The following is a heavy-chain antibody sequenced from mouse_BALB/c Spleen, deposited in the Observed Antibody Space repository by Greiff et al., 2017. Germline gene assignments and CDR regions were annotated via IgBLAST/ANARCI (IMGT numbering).Heavy chain of an antibody. CDR2: IYPGSGST. CDR3: ARYGSSYYAMDY. CDR1: GYTFTSYW. D-gene: IGHD1-1*01. V-gene: IGHV1S22*01. J-gene: IGHJ4*01. Sequence: LQQPGSELVRPGASVKLSCKASGYTFTSYWMHWVKQRPGQGLEWIGNIYPGSGSTNYDEKFKSKATLTVDTSSSTAYMQLSSLTSEDSAVYYCARYGSSYYAMDYWGQGTSDTVSS.